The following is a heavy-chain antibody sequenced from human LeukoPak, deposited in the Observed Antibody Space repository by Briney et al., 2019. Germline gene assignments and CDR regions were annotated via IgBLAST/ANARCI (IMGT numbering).Heavy chain of an antibody. CDR2: TYYRSKWYN. D-gene: IGHD1-26*01. CDR1: GDSVSSNSAA. CDR3: ARSTPTVGSYAFDI. Sequence: SQTLSLTCAISGDSVSSNSAAWDWIRQSPSRGLESLGRTYYRSKWYNDYAVSVKSRITINPDTSKNQFSLQLNSVTPEDTAVYYCARSTPTVGSYAFDIWGQGTMVTVSS. V-gene: IGHV6-1*01. J-gene: IGHJ3*02.